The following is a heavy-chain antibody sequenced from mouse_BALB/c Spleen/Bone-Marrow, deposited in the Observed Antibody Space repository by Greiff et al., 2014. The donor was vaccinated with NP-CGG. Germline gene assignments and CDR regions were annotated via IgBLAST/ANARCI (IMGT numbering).Heavy chain of an antibody. V-gene: IGHV1-9*01. J-gene: IGHJ2*01. CDR3: ARGNPFDF. CDR2: ILPGSDNT. CDR1: GYTFSNYW. Sequence: LQESGGELMKPGASVKISCKATGYTFSNYWIQWVKQRPGHGPEWIGEILPGSDNTNYNEKFKGKATFTADTSFNTAYMQLSSLTSEDSAVYYCARGNPFDFWGQGTTLTVSS.